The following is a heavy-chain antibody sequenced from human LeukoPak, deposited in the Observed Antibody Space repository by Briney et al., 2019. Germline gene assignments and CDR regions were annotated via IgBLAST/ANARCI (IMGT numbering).Heavy chain of an antibody. CDR1: GFTFSNYW. V-gene: IGHV3-7*01. D-gene: IGHD6-19*01. CDR3: ARDWGRSGWYYSDY. J-gene: IGHJ4*02. Sequence: PGGSLRLSCAASGFTFSNYWMSWVRQAPGKGLEWVANIKQDGSDKYYVDPVKGRFTISRDNAKSSLYLQMNSLRAEDTAVYYCARDWGRSGWYYSDYWGQGTLATVSS. CDR2: IKQDGSDK.